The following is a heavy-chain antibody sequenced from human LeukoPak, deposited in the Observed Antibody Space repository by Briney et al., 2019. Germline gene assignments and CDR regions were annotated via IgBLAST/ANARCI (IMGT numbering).Heavy chain of an antibody. J-gene: IGHJ3*02. V-gene: IGHV3-66*02. CDR2: IYSGGST. CDR3: AREDAFDI. CDR1: GFTFSSYA. Sequence: GGSLRLSCAASGFTFSSYAMSWVRQAPGKGLEWVSVIYSGGSTYYADSVKGRFTISRDNSKNTLYLQMNSLRAEDTAVYYCAREDAFDIWGQGTMVTVSS.